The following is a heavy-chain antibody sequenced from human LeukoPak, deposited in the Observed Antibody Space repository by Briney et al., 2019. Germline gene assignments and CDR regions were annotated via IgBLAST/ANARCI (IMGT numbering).Heavy chain of an antibody. V-gene: IGHV3-7*01. J-gene: IGHJ4*02. D-gene: IGHD4-23*01. Sequence: GGSLRLSCVASGFTFSSYWMTWARQGPGEGLESVANINLDGSGKYYLDSVKGRFTISRDNAKDSMYLQMNSLRAEDTAVYYCARINYGGPLDYWGPGTLVTVSS. CDR1: GFTFSSYW. CDR2: INLDGSGK. CDR3: ARINYGGPLDY.